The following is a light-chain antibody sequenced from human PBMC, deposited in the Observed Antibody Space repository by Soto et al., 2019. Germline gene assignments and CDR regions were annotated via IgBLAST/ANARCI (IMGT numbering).Light chain of an antibody. V-gene: IGLV2-11*01. CDR1: SSDVGGSNY. J-gene: IGLJ3*02. CDR2: DVT. CDR3: CSYAGSSLWV. Sequence: QSALTQPRSVSGSPGQAVTISCTGTSSDVGGSNYVSWYQHHPGKAPKLVIYDVTRRPSGVPDRFSGSKSGNTASLTISGLQAEDVADYYCCSYAGSSLWVFGGGTKLTVL.